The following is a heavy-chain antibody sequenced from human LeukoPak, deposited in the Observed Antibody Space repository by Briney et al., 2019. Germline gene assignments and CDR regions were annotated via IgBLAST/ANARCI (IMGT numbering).Heavy chain of an antibody. D-gene: IGHD2-15*01. CDR3: ARLPASHPYYYMDV. V-gene: IGHV5-51*01. CDR2: IYPCDSDT. J-gene: IGHJ6*03. Sequence: GESLKISCKGSGYSFTSYWIGWVRQLPGKGLEWMGNIYPCDSDTRYRPSFQGQDTISADKSITTAYLQWSSLKASDTAMYYCARLPASHPYYYMDVWGKGTTVTVSS. CDR1: GYSFTSYW.